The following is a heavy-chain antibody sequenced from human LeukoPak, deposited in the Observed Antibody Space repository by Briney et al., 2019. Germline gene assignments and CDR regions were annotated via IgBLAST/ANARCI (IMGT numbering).Heavy chain of an antibody. Sequence: ASVKVSCKASGYTFTSYDINWVRQTTGQGLEWMGWMNPNSGNTGYAQKFQGRVTITRNTSISTAYMELSSLRSEDTAVYYCARDNSGGSTWWFDPWGQGTLVTVSS. CDR2: MNPNSGNT. J-gene: IGHJ5*02. CDR1: GYTFTSYD. CDR3: ARDNSGGSTWWFDP. V-gene: IGHV1-8*03. D-gene: IGHD2-15*01.